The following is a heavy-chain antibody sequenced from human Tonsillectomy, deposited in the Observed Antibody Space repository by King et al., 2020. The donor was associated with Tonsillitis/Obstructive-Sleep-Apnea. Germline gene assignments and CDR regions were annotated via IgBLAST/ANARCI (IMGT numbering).Heavy chain of an antibody. V-gene: IGHV3-53*01. CDR2: IYAGGSI. CDR3: ARFLSTRRLQELSAFDR. J-gene: IGHJ4*02. D-gene: IGHD1-7*01. CDR1: GFTVSSSY. Sequence: VQLVESGGGLIQPGGSLRLSCAASGFTVSSSYMSWVRQAPGKGLEWLSAIYAGGSIYYADSVKGRFTISTDSSKNTVYLQMNRLRVEDTVLYYCARFLSTRRLQELSAFDRWGQGTLVTVSS.